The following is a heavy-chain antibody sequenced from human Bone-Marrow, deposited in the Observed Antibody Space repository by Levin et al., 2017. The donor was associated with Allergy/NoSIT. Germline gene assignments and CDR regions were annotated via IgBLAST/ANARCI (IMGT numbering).Heavy chain of an antibody. CDR1: GYTFTSYG. D-gene: IGHD2-8*01. CDR2: ISAYNGNT. Sequence: ASVKVSCKASGYTFTSYGISWVRQAPGQGLEWMGWISAYNGNTNYAQKLQGRVTMTTDTSTSTAYMELRSLRSDDTAVYYCARDGCRRCTNGVCYGYYYGMDVWGQGTTVTVSS. CDR3: ARDGCRRCTNGVCYGYYYGMDV. V-gene: IGHV1-18*01. J-gene: IGHJ6*02.